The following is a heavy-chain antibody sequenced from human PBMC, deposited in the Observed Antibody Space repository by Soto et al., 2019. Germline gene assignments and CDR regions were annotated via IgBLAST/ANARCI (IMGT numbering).Heavy chain of an antibody. J-gene: IGHJ4*02. D-gene: IGHD3-22*01. V-gene: IGHV1-69*13. CDR2: IIPIFGTA. CDR3: AMVLDRRYYYHSRGCS. CDR1: GGTFSSYA. Sequence: SVKVSCKASGGTFSSYAISWVRQAPGQGLEWMGGIIPIFGTANYAQKFQGRVTITADESTSTAYMELSSLRSEDTAVYYCAMVLDRRYYYHSRGCSWGRRTLVTVSS.